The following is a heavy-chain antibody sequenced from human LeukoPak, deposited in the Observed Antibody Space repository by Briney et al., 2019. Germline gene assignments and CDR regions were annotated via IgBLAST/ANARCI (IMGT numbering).Heavy chain of an antibody. Sequence: GGSLRLSCAASGFTFDDYGMSWVRQAPGKGLEWVSSISSSSSYIYYADSVKGRFTISRDNAKDSLYLQMNSLRAEDTAVYYCARDTYSNYVGGWFDPWGQGTLVTVSS. D-gene: IGHD4-11*01. CDR3: ARDTYSNYVGGWFDP. J-gene: IGHJ5*02. V-gene: IGHV3-21*01. CDR2: ISSSSSYI. CDR1: GFTFDDYG.